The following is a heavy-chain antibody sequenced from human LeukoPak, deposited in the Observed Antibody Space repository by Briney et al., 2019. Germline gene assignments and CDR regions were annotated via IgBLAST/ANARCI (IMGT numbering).Heavy chain of an antibody. Sequence: ASVKGSCKASGYTFTSYGISWVRQAPGQGLEWMGWISAYNGNTNYAQKLQGRVTMTTDTSTSTAYMELRSLRSDDTAVYYCARSPPSSSWYDWYFDLWGRGTLVTVSS. J-gene: IGHJ2*01. CDR1: GYTFTSYG. CDR3: ARSPPSSSWYDWYFDL. V-gene: IGHV1-18*01. D-gene: IGHD6-13*01. CDR2: ISAYNGNT.